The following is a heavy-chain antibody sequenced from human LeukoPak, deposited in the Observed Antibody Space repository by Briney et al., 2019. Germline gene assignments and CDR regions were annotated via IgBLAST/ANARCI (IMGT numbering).Heavy chain of an antibody. CDR1: GFTFSSYA. V-gene: IGHV3-23*01. J-gene: IGHJ4*02. Sequence: GGSLKLSCAASGFTFSSYAMSCVPHAPGKGLEWVSAISGSGGSTYYADSVKGRFTISRDNSKNTLYLQMNSLRAEDTAVYYCAKSSQTGTNPVRDYWGQGTRVTVSS. CDR3: AKSSQTGTNPVRDY. D-gene: IGHD1-1*01. CDR2: ISGSGGST.